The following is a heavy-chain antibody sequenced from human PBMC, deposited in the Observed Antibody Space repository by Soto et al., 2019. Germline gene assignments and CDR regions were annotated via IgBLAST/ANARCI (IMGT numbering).Heavy chain of an antibody. Sequence: SETLSLTCTVSGGSISSSNYYWGWIRQPPGKGLEWIGNIYYSGITYYNPSLKNRVTISVDTSKNQFSLKLSSVTAADTAVYYCARSISLTVWHYYDSSGYYDYWGQGTLVTVSS. V-gene: IGHV4-39*07. CDR3: ARSISLTVWHYYDSSGYYDY. CDR2: IYYSGIT. J-gene: IGHJ4*02. D-gene: IGHD3-22*01. CDR1: GGSISSSNYY.